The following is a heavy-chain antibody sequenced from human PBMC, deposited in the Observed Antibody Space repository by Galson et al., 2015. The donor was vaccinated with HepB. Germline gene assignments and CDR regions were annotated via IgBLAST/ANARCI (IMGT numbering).Heavy chain of an antibody. CDR1: GFTFSTYA. J-gene: IGHJ4*02. Sequence: SLRLSCAASGFTFSTYAMIWVRQAPGKGVEWVSAISGSGGTTYYADSVKGRFTISRDTSKNTLYLQMNSQRAEETAIYYCARCAYKYGQNDYWGQGTLVTVSS. CDR2: ISGSGGTT. CDR3: ARCAYKYGQNDY. V-gene: IGHV3-23*01. D-gene: IGHD5-18*01.